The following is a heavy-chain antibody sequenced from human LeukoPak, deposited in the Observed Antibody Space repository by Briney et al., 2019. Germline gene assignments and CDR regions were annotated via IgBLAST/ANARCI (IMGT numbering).Heavy chain of an antibody. Sequence: ASVKVSCKASGYTFSSHDINWVRQAPGQGLEWMGIINPSGGSTSYAQKFQGRVTMTRDTSTSTVYMELSSLRSEDTAVYYCARSSTVVTHNWFDPWGQGTLVTVSS. CDR2: INPSGGST. J-gene: IGHJ5*02. CDR1: GYTFSSHD. CDR3: ARSSTVVTHNWFDP. D-gene: IGHD4-23*01. V-gene: IGHV1-46*01.